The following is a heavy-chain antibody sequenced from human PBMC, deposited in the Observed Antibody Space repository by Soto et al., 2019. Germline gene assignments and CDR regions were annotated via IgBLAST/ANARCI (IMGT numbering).Heavy chain of an antibody. CDR1: GFTFSSYD. CDR2: IGSAGDT. V-gene: IGHV3-13*01. CDR3: ARGWLATGGSLSYMDV. J-gene: IGHJ6*03. Sequence: EVQLVESGGGLIQPGGSLRLSCAASGFTFSSYDMHWVRQAAGKGLEWVSGIGSAGDTYYQGSVKGRFTISRENAKNSLYLQMNSLRGGDTALYYCARGWLATGGSLSYMDVWGKGTTVTVSS. D-gene: IGHD6-13*01.